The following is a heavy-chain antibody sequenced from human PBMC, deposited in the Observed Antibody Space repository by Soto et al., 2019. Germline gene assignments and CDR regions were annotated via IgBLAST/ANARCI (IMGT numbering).Heavy chain of an antibody. Sequence: GGSLRLSCAASGFTFSSYGMHWVRQAPGKGLEWVAVIWYDGSNKYYADSVKGRFTISRDNSKNTLYLQMNSLRAEDTAVYYCARELRTMVQGGVYYYYYGMDVWGQGTTVTVSS. V-gene: IGHV3-33*01. CDR1: GFTFSSYG. CDR2: IWYDGSNK. CDR3: ARELRTMVQGGVYYYYYGMDV. D-gene: IGHD3-10*01. J-gene: IGHJ6*02.